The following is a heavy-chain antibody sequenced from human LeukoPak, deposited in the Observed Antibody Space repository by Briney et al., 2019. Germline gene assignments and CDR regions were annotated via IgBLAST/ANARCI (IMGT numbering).Heavy chain of an antibody. J-gene: IGHJ6*02. CDR1: GFTFSSYA. V-gene: IGHV3-30-3*01. Sequence: PGGSLRLSCAASGFTFSSYAMHWVRQAPGKGLEWVAVISYDGSNKYYADSVKGRFTISRDNSKNTLYPQMNSLRAEDTAVYYCARYCSSTSCYLDYYYGMDVWGQGTTVTVSS. D-gene: IGHD2-2*01. CDR3: ARYCSSTSCYLDYYYGMDV. CDR2: ISYDGSNK.